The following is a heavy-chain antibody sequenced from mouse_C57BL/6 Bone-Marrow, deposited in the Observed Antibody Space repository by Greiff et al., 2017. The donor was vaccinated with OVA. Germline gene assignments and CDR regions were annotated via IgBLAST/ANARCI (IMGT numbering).Heavy chain of an antibody. D-gene: IGHD1-1*01. CDR1: GYTFTNYW. CDR2: IYPGGGYT. J-gene: IGHJ1*03. CDR3: ARGIYHWYFDV. Sequence: QVQLQQSGAELVRPGTSVKMSCKASGYTFTNYWIGWAKQRPGHGLEWIGDIYPGGGYTNYNEKFKGKATLTADKSSSTAYMQFSSLTSEDSAIYYCARGIYHWYFDVWGTGTTVTVSS. V-gene: IGHV1-63*01.